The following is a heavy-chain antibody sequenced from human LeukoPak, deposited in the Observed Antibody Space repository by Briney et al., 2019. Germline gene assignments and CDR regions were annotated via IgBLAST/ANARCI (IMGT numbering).Heavy chain of an antibody. Sequence: GGSLRPSCVGSGFTFSDYAIHWVSQAPGKGLEWVAVASHDEVGKQFADSVKGRFTLSRDNSRDSVHLQMNRLRDEDTGVYYCAKDRGYGEHEPFESWGQGSLVAVSS. CDR3: AKDRGYGEHEPFES. CDR2: ASHDEVGK. D-gene: IGHD4-17*01. J-gene: IGHJ4*02. CDR1: GFTFSDYA. V-gene: IGHV3-30*18.